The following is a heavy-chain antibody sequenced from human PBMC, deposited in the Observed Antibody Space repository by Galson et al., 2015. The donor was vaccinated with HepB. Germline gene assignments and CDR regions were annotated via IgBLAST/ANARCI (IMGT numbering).Heavy chain of an antibody. CDR3: VRSRGGSL. J-gene: IGHJ4*02. CDR2: ISTSSTI. D-gene: IGHD3-10*01. V-gene: IGHV3-48*02. CDR1: GFTFNHYA. Sequence: SLRLSCAASGFTFNHYAMSWVRQAPGKGLECVSYISTSSTIYYADSVKGRFTISRDNAKNSLYLQMNSLRDEDTAVYYCVRSRGGSLWGQGTLVTVSS.